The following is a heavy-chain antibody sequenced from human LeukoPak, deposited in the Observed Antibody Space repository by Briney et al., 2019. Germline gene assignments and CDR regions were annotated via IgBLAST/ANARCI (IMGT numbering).Heavy chain of an antibody. V-gene: IGHV3-53*01. Sequence: TGGFLRLSCAASGFAVSSNYMSWVRQAPGKGLEWVSVIYSGGSTYYADSVKGRFTISRDNSKNTLYLQMNSLRAEDTAVYYCARVKTAMVDDAFDIWGQGTMVTVSS. CDR2: IYSGGST. J-gene: IGHJ3*02. D-gene: IGHD5-18*01. CDR1: GFAVSSNY. CDR3: ARVKTAMVDDAFDI.